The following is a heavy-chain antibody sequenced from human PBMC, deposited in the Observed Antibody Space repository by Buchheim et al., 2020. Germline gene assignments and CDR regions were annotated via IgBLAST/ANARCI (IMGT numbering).Heavy chain of an antibody. CDR1: GFIFLNYW. J-gene: IGHJ4*02. CDR3: ARDIPRGASDFVY. Sequence: EVQLVESGGGLVQPGGSLRLSCAASGFIFLNYWMSWVRQAPGKGLEWVANIKDDGTDENYVDSVKGRFTISRDNAKDSLYLQMNSLRAEDTAVYYCARDIPRGASDFVYWGQGTL. D-gene: IGHD4/OR15-4a*01. V-gene: IGHV3-7*01. CDR2: IKDDGTDE.